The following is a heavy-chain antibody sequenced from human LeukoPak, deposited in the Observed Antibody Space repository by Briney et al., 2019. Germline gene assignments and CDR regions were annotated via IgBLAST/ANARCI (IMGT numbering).Heavy chain of an antibody. J-gene: IGHJ4*02. D-gene: IGHD6-13*01. Sequence: GGSLRLSCAASGFTFSSYAMHWVSQAPGKGLEWVAVISYDGSIEAYADSVRGRFTVSRDKSKNTLYLQMNSLRVEDTAVYSCARDRGLISAADYFDYWGQGTLVTVSS. CDR3: ARDRGLISAADYFDY. V-gene: IGHV3-30*04. CDR1: GFTFSSYA. CDR2: ISYDGSIE.